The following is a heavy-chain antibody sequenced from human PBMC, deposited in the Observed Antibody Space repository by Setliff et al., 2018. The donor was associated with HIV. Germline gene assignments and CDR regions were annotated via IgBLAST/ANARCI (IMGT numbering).Heavy chain of an antibody. V-gene: IGHV4-39*07. D-gene: IGHD5-18*01. CDR2: VYYSGGT. CDR3: ARDPGYTSGSTFHFDY. J-gene: IGHJ4*02. CDR1: GGSVSDTSYY. Sequence: SETLSLTCTVSGGSVSDTSYYWGWIRQPPGKGLEWLANVYYSGGTYYNPSLNSRVTISVDTSKNQFSLSLSSVTAADTAVYFCARDPGYTSGSTFHFDYWGQGTLVTAPQ.